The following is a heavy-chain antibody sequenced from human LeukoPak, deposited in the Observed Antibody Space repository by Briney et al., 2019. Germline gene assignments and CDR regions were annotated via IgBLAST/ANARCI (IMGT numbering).Heavy chain of an antibody. J-gene: IGHJ4*02. D-gene: IGHD6-19*01. CDR1: GFTFSSYA. CDR3: AKDVGWDSSDWKSSDY. V-gene: IGHV3-23*01. CDR2: ISGSGGST. Sequence: GGSLRLSCAASGFTFSSYAMSWVRQAPGKGLEWVSAISGSGGSTYYADSVKGRFTISRDNSKNTLYLQMNSLRAEDTAVYYCAKDVGWDSSDWKSSDYWGQGTLVTVSS.